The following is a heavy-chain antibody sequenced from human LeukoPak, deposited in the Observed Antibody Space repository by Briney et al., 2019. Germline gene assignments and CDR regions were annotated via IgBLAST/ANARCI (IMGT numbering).Heavy chain of an antibody. CDR1: GASISSGGYY. D-gene: IGHD1-26*01. Sequence: SQTLSLTCTVSGASISSGGYYWSWIRQHPGKGLEWIGYIFYSGSTYYNPSLKSRVTISVDTSKNQFSLKLSSVTAADTAVYYCARVSSGYVDYWGQGTLVTVSS. CDR2: IFYSGST. J-gene: IGHJ4*02. CDR3: ARVSSGYVDY. V-gene: IGHV4-31*03.